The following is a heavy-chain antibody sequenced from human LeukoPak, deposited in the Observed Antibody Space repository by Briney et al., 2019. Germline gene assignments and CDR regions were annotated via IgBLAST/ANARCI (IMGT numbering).Heavy chain of an antibody. CDR3: AKDLKHIVGATYSDY. Sequence: GGSLRLSCAASGFTFSSYAMSWVRQAPGKGLEWVSAISGSGGSTYYADSVKGRFTISRDNSKNTLYLQMNSLRAEDTAVYYCAKDLKHIVGATYSDYWGQGTLVTVSS. CDR1: GFTFSSYA. D-gene: IGHD1-26*01. J-gene: IGHJ4*02. V-gene: IGHV3-23*01. CDR2: ISGSGGST.